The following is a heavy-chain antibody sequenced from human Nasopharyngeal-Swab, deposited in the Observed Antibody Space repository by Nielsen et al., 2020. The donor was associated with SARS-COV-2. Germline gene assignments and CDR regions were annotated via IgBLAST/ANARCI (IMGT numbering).Heavy chain of an antibody. CDR2: ISGSGSRT. CDR1: GFTFSNYA. Sequence: GGSLRLSCAASGFTFSNYAMSWVRQAPGKGLEWVSTISGSGSRTYYADSVKGRFTISRDNAKNTLYLHMTSLRAEYTAVYYCAKQYRKYCSGGTCYLIDYWGQGTLVSVSS. D-gene: IGHD2-15*01. J-gene: IGHJ4*02. V-gene: IGHV3-23*01. CDR3: AKQYRKYCSGGTCYLIDY.